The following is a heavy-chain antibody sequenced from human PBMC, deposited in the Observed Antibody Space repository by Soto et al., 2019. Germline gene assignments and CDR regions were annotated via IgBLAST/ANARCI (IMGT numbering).Heavy chain of an antibody. D-gene: IGHD3-3*01. V-gene: IGHV4-39*01. CDR2: IYYSGST. J-gene: IGHJ6*03. CDR3: ASPELRFLEPYYYYMDV. Sequence: SETLSLTCTVSGGSISSSSYYWGWIRQPPGKGLEWIGSIYYSGSTYYNPSLKSRVTISVDTSKNQFSLKLSSVTAADTAAYYCASPELRFLEPYYYYMDVWGKGTTVTVSS. CDR1: GGSISSSSYY.